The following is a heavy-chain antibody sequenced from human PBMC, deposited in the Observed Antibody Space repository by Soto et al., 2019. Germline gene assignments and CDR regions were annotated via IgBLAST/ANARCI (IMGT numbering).Heavy chain of an antibody. D-gene: IGHD3-3*01. CDR3: AREDPTYYDFWSGYYAPENYGMDV. J-gene: IGHJ6*02. Sequence: GGSLRLSCAASGFTFSSYSMNWVRQAPGKGLEWVSSISSSSSYIYYADSVKGRFTISRDNAKNSLYLQMNSLRAEDTAVYYCAREDPTYYDFWSGYYAPENYGMDVWGQGTTVTVSS. V-gene: IGHV3-21*01. CDR2: ISSSSSYI. CDR1: GFTFSSYS.